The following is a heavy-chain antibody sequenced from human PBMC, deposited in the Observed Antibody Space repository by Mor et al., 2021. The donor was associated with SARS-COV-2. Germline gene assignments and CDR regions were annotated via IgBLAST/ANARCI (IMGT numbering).Heavy chain of an antibody. CDR2: IYYSGST. J-gene: IGHJ4*02. Sequence: LEWIGSIYYSGSTYYNPSLKSRVTISVDTSKNQFSLKLSSVTAADTAVYYCARPLIYYYYFDYWGQGTLVT. V-gene: IGHV4-39*01. CDR3: ARPLIYYYYFDY. D-gene: IGHD3-10*01.